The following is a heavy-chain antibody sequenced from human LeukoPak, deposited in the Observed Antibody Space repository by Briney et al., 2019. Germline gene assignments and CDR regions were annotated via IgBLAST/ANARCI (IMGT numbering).Heavy chain of an antibody. V-gene: IGHV4-30-4*08. D-gene: IGHD3-22*01. Sequence: KPSETLSLTCTVSGGSISSGDYYWSWIHQPPGKGLEWIGYIYYSGSTYYNPSLKSRVTISVDTSKNQFSLKLSSVTAADTAVYYCARARTYYYDSSGYQAFDYWGQGTLVTVSS. J-gene: IGHJ4*02. CDR1: GGSISSGDYY. CDR2: IYYSGST. CDR3: ARARTYYYDSSGYQAFDY.